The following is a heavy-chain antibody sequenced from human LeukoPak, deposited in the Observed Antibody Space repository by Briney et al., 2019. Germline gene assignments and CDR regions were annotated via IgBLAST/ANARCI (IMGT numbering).Heavy chain of an antibody. V-gene: IGHV1-8*03. D-gene: IGHD6-6*01. CDR2: MNPNSGNT. CDR1: GYTFTSYD. CDR3: ARGHSRGGRSSSRNFDY. Sequence: ASVKVSCKASGYTFTSYDINWVRQATGQGLEWMGWMNPNSGNTGYAQKFQGRVTITRNTSISTAYMELSSLRSEDTAVYYCARGHSRGGRSSSRNFDYWGQGTLVTVSS. J-gene: IGHJ4*02.